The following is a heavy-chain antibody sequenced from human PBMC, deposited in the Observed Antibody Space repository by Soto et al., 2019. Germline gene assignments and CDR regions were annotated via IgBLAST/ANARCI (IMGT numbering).Heavy chain of an antibody. CDR3: AKSYSSNWYDYFDY. V-gene: IGHV3-23*01. CDR2: ISGSGGST. CDR1: EFTFSTYA. Sequence: PXGSLRLSCAAAEFTFSTYAMSWVRQAPGKGLEWVSAISGSGGSTYYADSVKGRFTISRDTSKNTLYLQMNSLRAEDTALYYCAKSYSSNWYDYFDYWGQGNLVTVSS. J-gene: IGHJ4*02. D-gene: IGHD6-13*01.